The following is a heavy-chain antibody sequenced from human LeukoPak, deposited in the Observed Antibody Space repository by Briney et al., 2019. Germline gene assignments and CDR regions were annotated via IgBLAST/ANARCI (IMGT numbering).Heavy chain of an antibody. D-gene: IGHD3-10*01. J-gene: IGHJ4*02. Sequence: GGSLRLSCAASGFTFSSYAMSWVRQAPGKGLEWVSAISGSGGSTYYADSVKGRFTISRDNSKITLYLQMISLRAEDKAVYYCVWFGEFFDYWGQGTLVTVSS. CDR2: ISGSGGST. CDR1: GFTFSSYA. V-gene: IGHV3-23*01. CDR3: VWFGEFFDY.